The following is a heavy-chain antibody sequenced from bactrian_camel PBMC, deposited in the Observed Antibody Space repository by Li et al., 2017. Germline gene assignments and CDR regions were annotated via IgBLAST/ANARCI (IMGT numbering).Heavy chain of an antibody. CDR3: AAGAARGRGGHYCEGILKAIGY. CDR1: GSTYNRIC. Sequence: VQLVESGGDSVQPGGSLRLSCAASGSTYNRICMGWFRQAPGKGLEWVSGINSGGGRTYYADSVKGRFTLSEDSATKTLYLQMDNLKPEDTAMYYCAAGAARGRGGHYCEGILKAIGYWGQGTQVTVS. D-gene: IGHD3*01. CDR2: INSGGGRT. J-gene: IGHJ6*01. V-gene: IGHV3S40*01.